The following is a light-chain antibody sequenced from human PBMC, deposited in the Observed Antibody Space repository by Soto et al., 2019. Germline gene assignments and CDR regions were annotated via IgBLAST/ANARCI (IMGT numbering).Light chain of an antibody. V-gene: IGKV3-20*01. CDR3: HHYANSRWT. J-gene: IGKJ1*01. CDR2: GAS. Sequence: EIVLTQSPGTLSLSPGERATLSCRASQSVRSSFLVWYQQKPGQAPRLLIYGASSRATGIPDRFIGSGSGTDFTLTIRTLEPEDFALYYCHHYANSRWTFGQGTKVETK. CDR1: QSVRSSF.